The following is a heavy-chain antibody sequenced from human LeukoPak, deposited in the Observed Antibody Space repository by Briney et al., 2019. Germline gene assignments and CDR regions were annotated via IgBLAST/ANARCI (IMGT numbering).Heavy chain of an antibody. D-gene: IGHD6-13*01. J-gene: IGHJ6*03. Sequence: ASVKVSCKASGYTFTSYYMHWVRQAPGQGLEWMGWINPNSGGTNYAQKFQGRVTMTRDTSISTAYMELSRLRSDDTAVYYCGREGLAAAGTNYYYYMDVWGKGTTVTVSS. CDR2: INPNSGGT. CDR1: GYTFTSYY. CDR3: GREGLAAAGTNYYYYMDV. V-gene: IGHV1-2*02.